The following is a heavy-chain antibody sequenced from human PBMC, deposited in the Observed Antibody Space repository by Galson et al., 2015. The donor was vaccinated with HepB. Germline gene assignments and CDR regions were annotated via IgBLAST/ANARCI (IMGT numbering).Heavy chain of an antibody. CDR2: ISYDGSNK. CDR3: AKDALRYCSGGSCSFFDY. D-gene: IGHD2-15*01. J-gene: IGHJ4*02. Sequence: SLRLSCAASGFTFSSYGMHWVRQAPGKGLEWVAVISYDGSNKYYADSVKGRFIISRDNSKNTLYLQMNSLRAEDTAVYYCAKDALRYCSGGSCSFFDYWGQGTLVTVSS. CDR1: GFTFSSYG. V-gene: IGHV3-30*18.